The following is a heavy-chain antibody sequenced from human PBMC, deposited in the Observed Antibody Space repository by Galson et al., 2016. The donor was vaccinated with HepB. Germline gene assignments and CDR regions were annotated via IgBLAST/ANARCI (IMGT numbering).Heavy chain of an antibody. CDR2: INAGNGNT. D-gene: IGHD2-2*02. Sequence: SVKVSCKASGYTFTSYAMHWVRQAPGQRLEWMAWINAGNGNTKYSQKVQGRFTITRDTSTSTAYMELSSLRSEDTAVYYCARDWGYCSSTGCYNDALDIWGQGTMVTVSS. CDR1: GYTFTSYA. J-gene: IGHJ3*02. V-gene: IGHV1-3*01. CDR3: ARDWGYCSSTGCYNDALDI.